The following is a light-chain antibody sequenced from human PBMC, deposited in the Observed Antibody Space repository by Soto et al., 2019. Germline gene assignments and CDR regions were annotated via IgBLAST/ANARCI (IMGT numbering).Light chain of an antibody. V-gene: IGKV1-39*01. J-gene: IGKJ1*01. CDR1: QSISKH. Sequence: DIQMTQSPATLSASVEDRVIITCRASQSISKHLNWYQQNPGKAPKLLIFAASSLQSGVPSRFCGTRSGPDFTLTIGSLQPEELATYDGQLRYSILPAFGQGTKVDI. CDR3: QLRYSILPA. CDR2: AAS.